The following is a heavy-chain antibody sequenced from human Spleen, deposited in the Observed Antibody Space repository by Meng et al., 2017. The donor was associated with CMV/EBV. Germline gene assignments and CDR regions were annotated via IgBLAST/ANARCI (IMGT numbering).Heavy chain of an antibody. CDR2: INHSEGP. J-gene: IGHJ6*02. Sequence: SETLSLTCAVYGGSFSSYYYNWIRQPPGKGLEWMGEINHSEGPNYNPSLKSRVTISVDTSKNQFSLKLSSVTAADTAVYYCARVGRDSYGFHGMDVWGQGTTVTVSS. CDR1: GGSFSSYY. CDR3: ARVGRDSYGFHGMDV. V-gene: IGHV4-34*01. D-gene: IGHD5-18*01.